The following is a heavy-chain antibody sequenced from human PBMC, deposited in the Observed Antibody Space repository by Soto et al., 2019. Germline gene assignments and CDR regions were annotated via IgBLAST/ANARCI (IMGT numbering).Heavy chain of an antibody. CDR2: INPNNGGA. CDR3: ARVPVSDFVWGSYRYTFDY. J-gene: IGHJ4*02. Sequence: QLVQSGAEVKKPGASVKVSCKASGYAFTDHYIHWVRQAPGQGLDWMGWINPNNGGANYALNFRGRVTMTRDTSINTAYMELTSLTSDDTAVYFCARVPVSDFVWGSYRYTFDYWGQGTLVTVSS. D-gene: IGHD3-16*02. CDR1: GYAFTDHY. V-gene: IGHV1-2*02.